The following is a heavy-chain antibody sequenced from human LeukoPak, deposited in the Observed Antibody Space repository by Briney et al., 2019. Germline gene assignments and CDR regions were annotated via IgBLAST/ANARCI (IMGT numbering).Heavy chain of an antibody. J-gene: IGHJ4*02. Sequence: GGSLRLSCAASGFSVSSSYMNWVRQAPGRGLEWVAVIYSGESTNYADSVKGRFTISRDSSKNTLYLQMNSLRAEDTAVYYCARASGIDYTDMPDYWGQGTLVTVSS. V-gene: IGHV3-53*01. CDR3: ARASGIDYTDMPDY. CDR1: GFSVSSSY. D-gene: IGHD1-26*01. CDR2: IYSGEST.